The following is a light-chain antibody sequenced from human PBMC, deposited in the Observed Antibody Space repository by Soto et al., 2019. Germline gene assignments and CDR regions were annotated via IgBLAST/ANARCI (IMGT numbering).Light chain of an antibody. J-gene: IGKJ3*01. CDR3: QQYNSWPFT. V-gene: IGKV3-15*01. CDR1: QSVSAN. Sequence: EIVMTQSPATLSVSPGERATLSCRASQSVSANLAWYQQKSGQAPRLLLYGASTRATGVPARFTGSGSGTEVTLTISSLQSEDFAVFYCQQYNSWPFTFGPGTKVDIK. CDR2: GAS.